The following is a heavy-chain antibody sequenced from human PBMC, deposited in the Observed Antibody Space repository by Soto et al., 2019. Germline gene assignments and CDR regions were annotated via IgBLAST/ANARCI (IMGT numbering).Heavy chain of an antibody. D-gene: IGHD2-2*01. V-gene: IGHV1-2*02. CDR1: GYTFSGYH. CDR3: ATRAVSATAMGDF. CDR2: INPDSGGT. J-gene: IGHJ4*01. Sequence: ASVKVSCKASGYTFSGYHMHWVRQAPGQGLEYMGWINPDSGGTHYAQKFQGRVSMTRDTSISTAYMELSRLRPDDTAVYYCATRAVSATAMGDFLGQRTLLPVCS.